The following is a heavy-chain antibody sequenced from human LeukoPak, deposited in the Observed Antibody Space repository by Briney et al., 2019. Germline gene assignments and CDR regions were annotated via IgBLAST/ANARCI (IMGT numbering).Heavy chain of an antibody. V-gene: IGHV3-48*04. Sequence: PGGSLRLSCAASGFTFSSYSMNWVRQAPGKGLEWVSYISQSSDRIYHADSVKGRFTISRGNAKNSLYLQMDSLRVEDTAVYYCARDLLNDEGSSYFFDQWGQGTLVTVAS. CDR3: ARDLLNDEGSSYFFDQ. CDR1: GFTFSSYS. D-gene: IGHD2-2*01. CDR2: ISQSSDRI. J-gene: IGHJ4*02.